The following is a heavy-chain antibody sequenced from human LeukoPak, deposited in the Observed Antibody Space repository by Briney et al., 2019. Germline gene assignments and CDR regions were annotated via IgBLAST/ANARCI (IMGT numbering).Heavy chain of an antibody. J-gene: IGHJ5*02. V-gene: IGHV4-39*07. CDR3: AREALVRVRFDP. CDR1: GGSISSGSYY. CDR2: IYHSGST. Sequence: SETLSLTCTVSGGSISSGSYYWSWIRQPPGRGLEWIGSIYHSGSTYYNPSLKSRVTISVDTSKNQFSLKLSSVTAADTAVYYCAREALVRVRFDPWGQGTLVTVSS. D-gene: IGHD3-10*01.